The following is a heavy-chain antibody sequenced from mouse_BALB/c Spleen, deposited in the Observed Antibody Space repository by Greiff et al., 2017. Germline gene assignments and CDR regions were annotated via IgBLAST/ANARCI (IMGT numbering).Heavy chain of an antibody. CDR1: GYNFTSYW. V-gene: IGHV1-55*01. D-gene: IGHD1-1*01. CDR3: ARWGLLRFYFDY. J-gene: IGHJ2*01. Sequence: VKLQQPGAELVKPGTSVKLSCKASGYNFTSYWINWVKLRPGQGLEWIGDIYPGSGSTNYNEKFKSKATLTVDTSSSTAYMQLSSLASEDSALYYCARWGLLRFYFDYWGQGTTLTVSS. CDR2: IYPGSGST.